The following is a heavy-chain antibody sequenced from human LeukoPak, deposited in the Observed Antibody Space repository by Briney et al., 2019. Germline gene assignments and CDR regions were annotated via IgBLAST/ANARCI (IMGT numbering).Heavy chain of an antibody. CDR2: INPNSGGT. CDR1: GYTFTGYY. D-gene: IGHD5-18*01. CDR3: ARGGYSYGYYYYYYMDV. Sequence: GASVKVSCKASGYTFTGYYMHWVRQAPGQGLEWMGWINPNSGGTNYAQKFQGRVTMTRDTSISTAYMELSRLRSDGTAVYYCARGGYSYGYYYYYYMDVWGKGTTVTISS. V-gene: IGHV1-2*02. J-gene: IGHJ6*03.